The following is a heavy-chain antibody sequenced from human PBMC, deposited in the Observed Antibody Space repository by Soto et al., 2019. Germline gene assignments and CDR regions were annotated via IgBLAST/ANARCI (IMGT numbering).Heavy chain of an antibody. CDR1: GGTFSSYT. D-gene: IGHD3-22*01. CDR3: AREVITNYYGMDV. J-gene: IGHJ6*02. CDR2: IIPILGIA. V-gene: IGHV1-69*08. Sequence: QVQLVQSGAEVKKPGSSVKVSCKASGGTFSSYTISWVRQAPGQGLEWMGRIIPILGIANYAQKFQGRVTITADKATSTAYMELSSLRSEDTAVYYCAREVITNYYGMDVWGQGTTVTVSS.